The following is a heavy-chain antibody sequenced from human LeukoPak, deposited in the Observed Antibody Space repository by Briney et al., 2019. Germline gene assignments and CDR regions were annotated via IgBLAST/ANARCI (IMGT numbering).Heavy chain of an antibody. Sequence: SETLSLTCTVSGGSISSYYWSWIRQPPGKRLEWIGYIYHSGSTNYDSSLKSRVTISVDTSKNQFSLKLSSVTAADTAVYYCARHAAFAEYQSHLTHFDYWGQGTLVTVSS. CDR2: IYHSGST. D-gene: IGHD2-2*01. J-gene: IGHJ4*02. CDR1: GGSISSYY. V-gene: IGHV4-59*08. CDR3: ARHAAFAEYQSHLTHFDY.